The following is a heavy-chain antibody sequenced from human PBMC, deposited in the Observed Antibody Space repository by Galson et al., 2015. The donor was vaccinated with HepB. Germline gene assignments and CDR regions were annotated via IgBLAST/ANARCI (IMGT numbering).Heavy chain of an antibody. D-gene: IGHD6-6*01. V-gene: IGHV3-23*01. CDR1: GFTFTSYA. CDR2: ITRDGGRT. J-gene: IGHJ4*02. CDR3: GKAGRIAANNPYHLHF. Sequence: SLRLSCAASGFTFTSYAMTWVRQAPGKGLEWMANITRDGGRTFYADSVKGRFTISRDNSRNTVVRQLDSLRAEDTAVYYCGKAGRIAANNPYHLHFWGQGILVTVSS.